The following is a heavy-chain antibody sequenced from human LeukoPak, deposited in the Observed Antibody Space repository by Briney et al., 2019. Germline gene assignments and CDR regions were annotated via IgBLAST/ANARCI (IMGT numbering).Heavy chain of an antibody. D-gene: IGHD3-9*01. J-gene: IGHJ4*02. CDR3: ARDSRTLVTEYYFDY. CDR2: IGWSTSTTI. CDR1: GFTFSSFS. Sequence: PGESLRLSCAASGFTFSSFSLNWVRQAPGKGLEWLSYIGWSTSTTIYYADSVKGRFTISRDNAKNSLYLQMNSLRDEDTAVYYCARDSRTLVTEYYFDYWGQGTLVTVSS. V-gene: IGHV3-48*02.